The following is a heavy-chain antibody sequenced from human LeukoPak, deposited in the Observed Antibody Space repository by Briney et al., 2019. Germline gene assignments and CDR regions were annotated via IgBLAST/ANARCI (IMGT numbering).Heavy chain of an antibody. Sequence: PSETLSLTCTVSGGSISSGGYYWSWIRQHPGKGLEWIGYIYYSGSTYYNPSLKSRVTISVDTSKNQFSLKLSSVTAADTAVYYCARAAVGPLAAYFFDYWGQGTLVTVSS. J-gene: IGHJ4*02. CDR2: IYYSGST. CDR3: ARAAVGPLAAYFFDY. D-gene: IGHD1-1*01. CDR1: GGSISSGGYY. V-gene: IGHV4-31*03.